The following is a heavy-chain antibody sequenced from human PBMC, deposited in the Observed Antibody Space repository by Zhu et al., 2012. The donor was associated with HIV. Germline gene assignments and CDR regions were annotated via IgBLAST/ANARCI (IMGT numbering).Heavy chain of an antibody. D-gene: IGHD6-13*01. CDR1: GFSFSNYA. V-gene: IGHV3-64*01. CDR2: ISTTGDST. CDR3: AKDLAAAGRGTFLTS. J-gene: IGHJ4*02. Sequence: EVQLVESGGGLVQPGGSLRLSCAASGFSFSNYAMHWVRQTPGKGLEYVSGISTTGDSTYYANSVKGRFTISRDNSKNTLYLQMGSLRPEDVAIYYCAKDLAAAGRGTFLTSWGQGTLVHRLL.